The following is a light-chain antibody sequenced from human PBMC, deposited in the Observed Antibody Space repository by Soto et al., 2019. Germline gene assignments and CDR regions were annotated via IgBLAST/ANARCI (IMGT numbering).Light chain of an antibody. Sequence: DLQMTQSPSSVSASVGDRVTITCRASQGITNWLAWYQQQPGRAPKLLIYAASTLQSGVPSRFSGSGSGTDFTLTITSLQPEDFATYHCQQANSFPYTFGQGTKVEIK. J-gene: IGKJ2*01. CDR2: AAS. CDR3: QQANSFPYT. CDR1: QGITNW. V-gene: IGKV1-12*01.